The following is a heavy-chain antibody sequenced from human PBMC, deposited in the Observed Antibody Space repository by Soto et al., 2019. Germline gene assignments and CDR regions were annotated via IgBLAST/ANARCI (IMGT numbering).Heavy chain of an antibody. CDR3: ARASRRDYDSSGSRFDY. D-gene: IGHD3-22*01. CDR2: IYHSGST. V-gene: IGHV4-30-2*01. CDR1: GGSISSRGYS. Sequence: TSETLCLTCAVPGGSISSRGYSWGWIRQPPGKGLEWIGYIYHSGSTYYNPSLKSRVTISVDRSKNQFSLKLSSVTAADTAVYYCARASRRDYDSSGSRFDYWGQGTLVPSP. J-gene: IGHJ4*02.